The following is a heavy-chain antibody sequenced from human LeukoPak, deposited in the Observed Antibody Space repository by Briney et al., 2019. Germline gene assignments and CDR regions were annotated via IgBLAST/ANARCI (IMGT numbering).Heavy chain of an antibody. CDR1: GGSFSGYY. J-gene: IGHJ5*02. V-gene: IGHV4-34*01. CDR2: INHSGST. Sequence: SDTLSLTCAVYGGSFSGYYWSWIRQPPGKGLEWIGEINHSGSTNYNPSLKSRVTISVDTSKNQFSLKLSSVTAAYTAVYYWASAALVARNRFYTWGQGALVSVSS. D-gene: IGHD2-8*02. CDR3: ASAALVARNRFYT.